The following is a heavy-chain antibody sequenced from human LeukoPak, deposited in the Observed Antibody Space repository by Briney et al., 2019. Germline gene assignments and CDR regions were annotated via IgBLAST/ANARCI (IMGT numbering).Heavy chain of an antibody. CDR1: GGSISSYY. CDR3: ARDSSSWYLRDAFDI. J-gene: IGHJ3*02. V-gene: IGHV4-59*12. D-gene: IGHD6-13*01. CDR2: IYYSGST. Sequence: SETLSLTCTVSGGSISSYYWSWIRQPPGKGLEWIGYIYYSGSTNYNPSLKSRVTISVDTSKNQFSLKLSSVPAADTAVYYCARDSSSWYLRDAFDIWGQGTMVTVSS.